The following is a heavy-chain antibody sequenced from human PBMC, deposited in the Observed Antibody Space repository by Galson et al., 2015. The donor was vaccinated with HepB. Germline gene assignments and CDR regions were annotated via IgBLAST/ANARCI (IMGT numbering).Heavy chain of an antibody. Sequence: SVKVSCKASGGTFSSYAISWVRQAPGQGLEWMGGIIPIFGTANYAQKFQGRVTITADESTSTAYMELSSLRSEDTAVYYCARVGGVAGTWGDNDYWGQGTLVTVSS. J-gene: IGHJ4*02. CDR1: GGTFSSYA. D-gene: IGHD6-19*01. CDR3: ARVGGVAGTWGDNDY. CDR2: IIPIFGTA. V-gene: IGHV1-69*13.